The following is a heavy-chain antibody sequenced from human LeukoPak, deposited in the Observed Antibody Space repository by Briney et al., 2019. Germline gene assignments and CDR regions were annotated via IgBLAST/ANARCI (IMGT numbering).Heavy chain of an antibody. D-gene: IGHD6-19*01. J-gene: IGHJ5*02. CDR3: ARDEGVYSSGSNWFDP. CDR1: GFTFDDYG. V-gene: IGHV3-20*04. Sequence: GGSLRLSCAASGFTFDDYGMSWVRQAPGKGLEWVSGINWNGGSTGYADSVKGRFTISRDNAKNSLYPQMNSLRAEDTALYYCARDEGVYSSGSNWFDPRGQGTLVTVSS. CDR2: INWNGGST.